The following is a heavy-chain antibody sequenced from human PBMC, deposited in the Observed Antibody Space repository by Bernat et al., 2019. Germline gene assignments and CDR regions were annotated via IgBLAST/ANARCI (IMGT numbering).Heavy chain of an antibody. CDR2: IIPILGIA. V-gene: IGHV1-69*02. CDR1: GGTFSSYT. CDR3: ARGDYYGSGSYAY. J-gene: IGHJ4*02. D-gene: IGHD3-10*01. Sequence: QVQLVQSGAEVKKPGSSVKVSCKASGGTFSSYTISWVRQAPGQGLEWMGRIIPILGIANYAQKFQGRVTITADKSTSTAYMELSSLRSEDTAVYYCARGDYYGSGSYAYGGQGTLVTVSS.